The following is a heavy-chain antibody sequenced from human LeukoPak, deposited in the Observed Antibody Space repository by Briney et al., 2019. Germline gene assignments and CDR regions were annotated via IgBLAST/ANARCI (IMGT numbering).Heavy chain of an antibody. D-gene: IGHD3-10*01. CDR1: RGSISSYS. J-gene: IGHJ4*02. V-gene: IGHV4-59*05. Sequence: SETLSLTCTVSRGSISSYSWSWIRQPPGKGLEWIGSIYYSGSTYYNPSLKSRVTISVDTSKNQFSLKLSSVTAADTAVYYCARLRSLWFGEGGTFDYWGQGTLVTVSS. CDR3: ARLRSLWFGEGGTFDY. CDR2: IYYSGST.